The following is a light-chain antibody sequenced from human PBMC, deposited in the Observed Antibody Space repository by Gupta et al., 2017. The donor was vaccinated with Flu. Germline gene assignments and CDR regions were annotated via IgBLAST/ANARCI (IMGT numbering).Light chain of an antibody. CDR1: SSDVGNYNL. CDR2: EGS. J-gene: IGLJ2*01. CDR3: CSYAGSSTV. V-gene: IGLV2-23*01. Sequence: QSITSSCTGTSSDVGNYNLVSRYQQHPGNAHKLMIYEGSKRPTGVTNRFSGSKSGSTAALTISGRQAEDEADYYCCSYAGSSTVFGGGTKLTVL.